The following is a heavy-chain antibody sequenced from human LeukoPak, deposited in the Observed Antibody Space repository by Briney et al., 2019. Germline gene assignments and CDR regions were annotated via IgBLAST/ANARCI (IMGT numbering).Heavy chain of an antibody. D-gene: IGHD2-21*01. V-gene: IGHV3-64*01. Sequence: GVSLRLSCAASGFAFSSYAMNWVRRAPGKGLEYVSAISNNGGNTYSASSVKGKFTISRDNSKNTLYLQMGSLRTEDMAVYYCARDRGWSFPNYGMDVWGQGTTVTVSS. CDR2: ISNNGGNT. J-gene: IGHJ6*02. CDR3: ARDRGWSFPNYGMDV. CDR1: GFAFSSYA.